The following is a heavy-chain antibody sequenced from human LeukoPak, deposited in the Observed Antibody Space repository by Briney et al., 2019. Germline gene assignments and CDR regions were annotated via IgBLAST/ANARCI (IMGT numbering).Heavy chain of an antibody. J-gene: IGHJ4*02. V-gene: IGHV4-59*12. CDR2: FSNSGTT. CDR3: ARGSNWGDY. CDR1: GPSNRYYY. D-gene: IGHD7-27*01. Sequence: SEPLSLPCTVSGPSNRYYYWRWMRQPPGKGREGIGFFSNSGTTNYNPSLKSRVTMSVATSKNQFSLKLSSVTAAETAVYYCARGSNWGDYWGQGTLVTVSS.